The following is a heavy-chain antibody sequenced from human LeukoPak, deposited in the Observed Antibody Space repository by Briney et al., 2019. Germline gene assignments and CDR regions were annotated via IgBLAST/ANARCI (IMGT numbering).Heavy chain of an antibody. CDR2: IYYNGSP. V-gene: IGHV4-61*05. Sequence: PSETLSLTCTVSGGSISSSSYSWGWIRQPPGKGLEWIGYIYYNGSPNYNPSLKSRVTMSVDTSKNQFSLKLSSVTAADTAVYYCARFDILTGYGSFDYWGQGTLVTVSS. CDR3: ARFDILTGYGSFDY. D-gene: IGHD3-9*01. CDR1: GGSISSSSYS. J-gene: IGHJ4*02.